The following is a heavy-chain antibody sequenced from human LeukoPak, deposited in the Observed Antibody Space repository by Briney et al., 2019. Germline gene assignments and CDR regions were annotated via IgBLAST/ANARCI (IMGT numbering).Heavy chain of an antibody. V-gene: IGHV1-2*02. CDR2: INPNSGGT. CDR1: GYTFTGYY. CDR3: ARGARYCSGGSCYGPWDLDFDY. J-gene: IGHJ4*02. D-gene: IGHD2-15*01. Sequence: ASVKLSCKASGYTFTGYYMHWVRQAPGQGLEWMGWINPNSGGTNYAQKFQGRLTMTRDTSISRADMELSRLRSDDTAVYYYARGARYCSGGSCYGPWDLDFDYWGQGTLVTVSS.